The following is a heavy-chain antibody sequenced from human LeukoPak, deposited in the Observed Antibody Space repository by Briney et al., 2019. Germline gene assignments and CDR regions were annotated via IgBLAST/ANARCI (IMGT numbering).Heavy chain of an antibody. D-gene: IGHD7-27*01. Sequence: GGSLRLSCTAAGFTFGDYAMSWVRQAPGKGLEWVGFIRSKAYGSITEYAAYEKGRFTISRDDSKSIAYLQMNSLKTEDTAVYYCTSQVHYLGDYSDYWGQGTLVTVSS. CDR3: TSQVHYLGDYSDY. CDR2: IRSKAYGSIT. J-gene: IGHJ4*02. CDR1: GFTFGDYA. V-gene: IGHV3-49*04.